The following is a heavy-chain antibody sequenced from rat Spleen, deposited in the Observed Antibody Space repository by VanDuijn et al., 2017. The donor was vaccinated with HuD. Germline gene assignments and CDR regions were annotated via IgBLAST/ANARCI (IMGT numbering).Heavy chain of an antibody. CDR2: ISTGGGNT. D-gene: IGHD1-12*03. V-gene: IGHV5S13*01. CDR1: GFTFNNYW. CDR3: ARHHYDGYYHGPVFGVMDA. Sequence: EVQLVESGGGLVQPGRSLKLSCVASGFTFNNYWMTWIRQAPKKGLEWVASISTGGGNTYYRDSVKGRFTISRDNAKNTQYLQMDSLRSEDTASYYCARHHYDGYYHGPVFGVMDAWGQGVMVTVSS. J-gene: IGHJ2*01.